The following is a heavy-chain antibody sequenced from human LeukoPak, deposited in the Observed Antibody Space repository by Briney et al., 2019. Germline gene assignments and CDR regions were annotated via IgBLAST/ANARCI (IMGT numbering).Heavy chain of an antibody. Sequence: GGSLRLSCAASGFSFSSYEMNWGRQAPGKGLEWVSYISSSGSAIYYADSVKGRLTISRDNAKNSLYLQMNSLRAEDTAVYYCARDDGGRHTSSLDYWGQGTLVAVSS. CDR3: ARDDGGRHTSSLDY. V-gene: IGHV3-48*03. J-gene: IGHJ4*02. D-gene: IGHD6-6*01. CDR1: GFSFSSYE. CDR2: ISSSGSAI.